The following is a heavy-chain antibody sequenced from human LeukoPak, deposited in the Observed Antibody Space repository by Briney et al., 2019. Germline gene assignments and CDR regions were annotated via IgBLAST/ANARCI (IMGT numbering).Heavy chain of an antibody. CDR3: ARGAMVRGVRYYYYGMGV. J-gene: IGHJ6*04. CDR2: IWYDGSNK. V-gene: IGHV3-30*19. Sequence: GGSLRLSCAASGFTFSSYGMHWVRQAPGKGLEWVAVIWYDGSNKYYADSVKGRFTISRDNSKNTLYLQMNSLRAEDTAVYYCARGAMVRGVRYYYYGMGVWGKGTTVTVSS. D-gene: IGHD3-10*01. CDR1: GFTFSSYG.